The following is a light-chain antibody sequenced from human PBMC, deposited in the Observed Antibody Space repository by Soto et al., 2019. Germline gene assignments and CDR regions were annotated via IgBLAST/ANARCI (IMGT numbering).Light chain of an antibody. CDR2: EVS. V-gene: IGLV2-14*01. J-gene: IGLJ2*01. Sequence: QSALTQPASVSGSPGQSITISCTGTSSDIGGYNYVSWYQLHPGRAPKLIIYEVSNRPSGVSNRFSGSKSGNTASLTISGLQTEDEADYYCSSYTSSSTHVVFGGGTKLTVL. CDR1: SSDIGGYNY. CDR3: SSYTSSSTHVV.